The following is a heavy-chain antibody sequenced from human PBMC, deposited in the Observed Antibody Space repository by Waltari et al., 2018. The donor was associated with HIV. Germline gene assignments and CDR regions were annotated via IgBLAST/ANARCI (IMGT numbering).Heavy chain of an antibody. CDR3: AREKAVVADY. CDR2: MSSSGGTI. J-gene: IGHJ4*02. V-gene: IGHV3-48*03. CDR1: GFTFSSYE. D-gene: IGHD2-15*01. Sequence: EVQLVESGGGLVQPGGSLRLSCAASGFTFSSYEMNWVRQAPGKGLEWVSYMSSSGGTIYYADAVKGRFTISRDNAKRTLYLQMNSLRAEDTAVYYCAREKAVVADYWGQGTLVTVSS.